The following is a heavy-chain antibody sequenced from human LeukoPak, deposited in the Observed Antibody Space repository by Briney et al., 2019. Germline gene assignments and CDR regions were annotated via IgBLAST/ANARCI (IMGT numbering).Heavy chain of an antibody. Sequence: PGGSLRLSCAASGFTFSNYWMSWVRQAPGKGLEWVANINQDRSEKYYVDSVRGRFTISRDNAKNSVYLQMNSLRAGDTGVYYCAGASSRVDGFDIWGQGTMVTVSS. CDR2: INQDRSEK. J-gene: IGHJ3*02. CDR3: AGASSRVDGFDI. CDR1: GFTFSNYW. V-gene: IGHV3-7*01. D-gene: IGHD6-6*01.